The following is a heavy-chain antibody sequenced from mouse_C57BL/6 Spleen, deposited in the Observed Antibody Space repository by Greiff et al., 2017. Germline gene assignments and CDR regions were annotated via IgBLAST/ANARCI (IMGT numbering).Heavy chain of an antibody. CDR1: GYTFTDYN. Sequence: EVQLQQSGPELVKPGASVKMSCKASGYTFTDYNMNWVKQSHGKSLEWIGYINPNNGGTSYNQKFKGKATLTVNKSSSTAYMELRSLTSEGSAVYYCASPLYYGSSPWYFVVWGTGTTVTVSS. D-gene: IGHD1-1*01. CDR3: ASPLYYGSSPWYFVV. J-gene: IGHJ1*03. V-gene: IGHV1-22*01. CDR2: INPNNGGT.